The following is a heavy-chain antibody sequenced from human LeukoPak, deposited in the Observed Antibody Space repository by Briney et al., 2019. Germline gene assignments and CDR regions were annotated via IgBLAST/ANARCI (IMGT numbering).Heavy chain of an antibody. J-gene: IGHJ4*02. V-gene: IGHV3-23*01. CDR1: GFTFSSYA. Sequence: GGSLRLSCAASGFTFSSYAMSWVRQAPGKELEWVSAISGSGGSTYYADSVKGRFTISRDNSKNTLYLQMNSLRAEDTAVYYCAKDRYYYDSSGYYYDWGQGTLVTVSS. CDR2: ISGSGGST. CDR3: AKDRYYYDSSGYYYD. D-gene: IGHD3-22*01.